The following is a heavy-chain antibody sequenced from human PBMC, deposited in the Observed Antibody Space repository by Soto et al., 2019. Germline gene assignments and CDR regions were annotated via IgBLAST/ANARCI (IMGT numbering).Heavy chain of an antibody. D-gene: IGHD1-26*01. Sequence: QVQLVESGGGVVQPGRSLRLSCAASGFTFSSYGMHWVRQAPGKGLEWVAVIWYDGSNKYYADSVKGRFTISRDNSKNTLYLQMNSLRAEDTAVYYCVRDPGRRWELPRPYYFDYWGQGTLVTVSS. CDR1: GFTFSSYG. CDR2: IWYDGSNK. V-gene: IGHV3-33*01. J-gene: IGHJ4*02. CDR3: VRDPGRRWELPRPYYFDY.